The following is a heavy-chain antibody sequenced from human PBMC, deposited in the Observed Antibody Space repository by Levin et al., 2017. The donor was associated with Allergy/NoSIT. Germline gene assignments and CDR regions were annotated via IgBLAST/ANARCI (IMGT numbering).Heavy chain of an antibody. Sequence: GGSLRLSCAASEFTFSPYAMHWVRQAPGKGLEWVAVISYDGSNKYYADSVKGRFTISRDNSKNTLYLQMNSLRAEDTGVYYCARSAGDSSGYYFDYWGQGTLVTVSS. CDR3: ARSAGDSSGYYFDY. CDR1: EFTFSPYA. D-gene: IGHD3-22*01. J-gene: IGHJ4*02. V-gene: IGHV3-30-3*01. CDR2: ISYDGSNK.